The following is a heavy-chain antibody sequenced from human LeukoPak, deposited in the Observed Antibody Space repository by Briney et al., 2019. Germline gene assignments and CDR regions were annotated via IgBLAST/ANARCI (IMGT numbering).Heavy chain of an antibody. CDR3: ARDRENATEVFVVVPAEFDY. V-gene: IGHV4-34*01. D-gene: IGHD2-2*01. Sequence: SETLSLTCAVYGGSFSGYYWSWIRQPPGKGLEWIGEINHSGSTNYNPSLKSRVTISVDTSKNQFSLKLSSVTAADTAVYYCARDRENATEVFVVVPAEFDYWGQETLVTVSS. CDR2: INHSGST. J-gene: IGHJ4*02. CDR1: GGSFSGYY.